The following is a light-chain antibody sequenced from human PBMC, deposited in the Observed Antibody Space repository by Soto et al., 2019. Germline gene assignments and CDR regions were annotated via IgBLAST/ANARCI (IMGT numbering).Light chain of an antibody. CDR3: QQRSPWTPRIT. CDR1: QSVSSY. CDR2: DAS. J-gene: IGKJ5*01. V-gene: IGKV3-11*01. Sequence: EIVLTQSPATLSLSPGERATLSCRASQSVSSYLAWYQQKPGQAPRLLIYDASNRATGIPARFSGSGSGTDFTLTISSLEPEDFAVYYCQQRSPWTPRITFGQGKRLEIK.